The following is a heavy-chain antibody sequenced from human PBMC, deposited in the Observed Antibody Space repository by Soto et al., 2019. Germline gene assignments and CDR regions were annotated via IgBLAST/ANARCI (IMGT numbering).Heavy chain of an antibody. J-gene: IGHJ6*02. CDR3: ASDLVGASDSYGLDV. Sequence: GGALRLSCAASGFTFSNYGMHWVRQAPGKGREWVAIIWHDGNNKYYADSVRGRFIISRDNSKNRLYLQMNSLRAEDTAVYYCASDLVGASDSYGLDVWGQGTPVTVS. CDR2: IWHDGNNK. CDR1: GFTFSNYG. D-gene: IGHD1-26*01. V-gene: IGHV3-33*01.